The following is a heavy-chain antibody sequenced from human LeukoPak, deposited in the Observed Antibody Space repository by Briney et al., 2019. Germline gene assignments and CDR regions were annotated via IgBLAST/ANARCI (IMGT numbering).Heavy chain of an antibody. CDR3: ARYHGNYVGNWFDP. CDR1: GGSISSYY. Sequence: SETLSLTCTVSGGSISSYYWNWIRQPPGKGLEWIGYIYYSGSTYYNPSLRSRVTISLDTSKNQFSLNLSSVTAADTAIYYCARYHGNYVGNWFDPWGQGTLVTVSS. V-gene: IGHV4-59*12. D-gene: IGHD4-17*01. CDR2: IYYSGST. J-gene: IGHJ5*02.